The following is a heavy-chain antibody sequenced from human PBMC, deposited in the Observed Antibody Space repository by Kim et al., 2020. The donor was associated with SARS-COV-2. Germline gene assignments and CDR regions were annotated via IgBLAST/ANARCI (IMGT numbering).Heavy chain of an antibody. Sequence: GGSLRLSCATSGFTFSNYAMHWVRQAPGKGLECVALISSGGSKKFYVDSVKGRFTISRDNSENTVYLQMNSLRAEDTAIYYCARDFYGSICYWGQGTLVT. CDR3: ARDFYGSICY. J-gene: IGHJ4*02. CDR1: GFTFSNYA. CDR2: ISSGGSKK. D-gene: IGHD3-10*01. V-gene: IGHV3-30-3*01.